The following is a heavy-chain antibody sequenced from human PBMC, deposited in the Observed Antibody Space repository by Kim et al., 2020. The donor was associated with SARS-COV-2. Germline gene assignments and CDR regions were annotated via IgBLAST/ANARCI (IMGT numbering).Heavy chain of an antibody. CDR1: GYTFTSYD. J-gene: IGHJ6*02. CDR3: ARLVNSWDCSGGSCNYGMDV. V-gene: IGHV1-8*01. Sequence: ASVKVSCKASGYTFTSYDINWVRQATGQGLEWMGWMNPNSGNTGYAQKFQGRVTMTRNTSISTAYMELSSLRSEDTAVYYCARLVNSWDCSGGSCNYGMDVWGQGTTVTVSS. CDR2: MNPNSGNT. D-gene: IGHD2-15*01.